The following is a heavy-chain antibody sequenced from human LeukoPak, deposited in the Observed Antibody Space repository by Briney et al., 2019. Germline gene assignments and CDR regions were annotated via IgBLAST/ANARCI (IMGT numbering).Heavy chain of an antibody. V-gene: IGHV4-59*01. CDR1: GGSMSSYY. CDR2: IYYSGST. D-gene: IGHD3-22*01. Sequence: SETLSLTCTVSGGSMSSYYWSWIRQPPGKGLECVGYIYYSGSTYYNPALKSRVTISVDTSKNQFSLKLSSVTTADTAVCYCARGRDYHDSTGYYAWGQGTLVTVSS. J-gene: IGHJ5*02. CDR3: ARGRDYHDSTGYYA.